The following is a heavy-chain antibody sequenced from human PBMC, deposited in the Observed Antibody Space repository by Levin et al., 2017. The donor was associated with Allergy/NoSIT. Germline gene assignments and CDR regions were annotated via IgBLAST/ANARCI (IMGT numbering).Heavy chain of an antibody. CDR3: ARDGFCSSLSCDEYFHH. V-gene: IGHV1-2*02. CDR1: GYTFSGYY. D-gene: IGHD2-2*03. CDR2: INPNSGAT. Sequence: ASVKVSCKASGYTFSGYYMHWVRQAPGQGLEWMGWINPNSGATSSAQKFQGRLTMTRDTSITTAYMELTNLTSDDTAVYYCARDGFCSSLSCDEYFHHWGQGTLVTVSS. J-gene: IGHJ1*01.